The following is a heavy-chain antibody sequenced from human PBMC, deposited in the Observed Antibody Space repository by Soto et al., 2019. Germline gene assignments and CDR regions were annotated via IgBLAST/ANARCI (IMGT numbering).Heavy chain of an antibody. CDR3: AHILSGSQFNY. J-gene: IGHJ4*02. D-gene: IGHD3-9*01. Sequence: SETLSLTCTVSGGSISNSYWSWIRQPPGKGLEWIGYIYSNGNTNYNPSLKSRLTISIDPSKNQFSLKLSSLSAADTAIYYCAHILSGSQFNYWGQGTPVTVSS. V-gene: IGHV4-59*08. CDR1: GGSISNSY. CDR2: IYSNGNT.